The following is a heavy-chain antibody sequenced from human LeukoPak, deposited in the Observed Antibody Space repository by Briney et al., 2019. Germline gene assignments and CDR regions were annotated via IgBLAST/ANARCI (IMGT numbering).Heavy chain of an antibody. V-gene: IGHV3-66*02. CDR2: IYSGGST. CDR3: ARDLRLTTIFGVVSN. Sequence: GGSQRLSCAASGFTVSSNYMSWVRQAPGKGLEWVSVIYSGGSTYYADSVKGRFTISRDNSMNTLYLQMNSLRAEDTAVYYCARDLRLTTIFGVVSNWGQGTLVTVSS. J-gene: IGHJ4*02. D-gene: IGHD3-3*01. CDR1: GFTVSSNY.